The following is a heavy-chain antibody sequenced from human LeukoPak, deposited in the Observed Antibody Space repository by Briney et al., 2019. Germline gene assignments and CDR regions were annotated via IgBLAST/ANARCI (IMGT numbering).Heavy chain of an antibody. D-gene: IGHD3-22*01. Sequence: GGSLRLSCAASGFTFRNYRMNWVRQAPGKGLEWVSSISTSSTYIFYADSVKDRFTISRDNAKNSLYLQMNSLRAEDTAVYYCARDYDSSGYYYPVYEYWGQGTLVTVSS. CDR2: ISTSSTYI. CDR1: GFTFRNYR. V-gene: IGHV3-21*01. J-gene: IGHJ4*02. CDR3: ARDYDSSGYYYPVYEY.